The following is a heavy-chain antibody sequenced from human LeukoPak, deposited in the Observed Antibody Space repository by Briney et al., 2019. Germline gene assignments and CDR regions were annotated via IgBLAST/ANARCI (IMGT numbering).Heavy chain of an antibody. Sequence: PGGSLRLSCAASGFTFSSYAMSWVRQAPGKGLEWVSAISGSGGSTYYADSVKGRFTISRDNSKNTLYLQMNSLRAEDTAVYYCAKSRVYDSSHVYWFDPWGQGTLVTVSS. CDR1: GFTFSSYA. D-gene: IGHD3-22*01. V-gene: IGHV3-23*01. CDR3: AKSRVYDSSHVYWFDP. CDR2: ISGSGGST. J-gene: IGHJ5*02.